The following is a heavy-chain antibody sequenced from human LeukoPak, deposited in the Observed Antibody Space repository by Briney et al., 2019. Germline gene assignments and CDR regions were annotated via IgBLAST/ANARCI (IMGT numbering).Heavy chain of an antibody. J-gene: IGHJ4*02. V-gene: IGHV4-38-2*02. Sequence: SETLSLTCTVSGYSISSGYYWGWIRQPPGKGLEWIGSIYHSGSTYYNPSLKSRVTILVDTSENQFSLKLSSVTAADTAVYYCARISGPRYFDWLPSDPVDYWGQGTLVTVSS. CDR3: ARISGPRYFDWLPSDPVDY. D-gene: IGHD3-9*01. CDR1: GYSISSGYY. CDR2: IYHSGST.